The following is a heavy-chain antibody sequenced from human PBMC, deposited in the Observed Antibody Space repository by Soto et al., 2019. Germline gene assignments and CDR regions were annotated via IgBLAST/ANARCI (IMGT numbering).Heavy chain of an antibody. Sequence: ASVKVSCKASGYTFTSYGISWVRQAPGQGLEWMGWISAYNGNTNYAQKLQGRVTMTTDTSTSTAYMELRSLRSDDTAVYYCARVFESGYYECYFDYWGQGTLVTVSS. CDR2: ISAYNGNT. V-gene: IGHV1-18*01. CDR1: GYTFTSYG. J-gene: IGHJ4*02. CDR3: ARVFESGYYECYFDY. D-gene: IGHD3-22*01.